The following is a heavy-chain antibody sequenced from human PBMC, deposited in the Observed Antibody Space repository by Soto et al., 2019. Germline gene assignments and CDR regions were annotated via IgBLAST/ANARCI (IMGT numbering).Heavy chain of an antibody. CDR3: AREGHYYDSSGYRDAFDI. CDR2: INSDGSST. Sequence: EVQLVESGGGLVQPGGSLRLSCAASGFTFSSYWMHWVRQAPGKGLVWVSRINSDGSSTSYADSVKGRFTISRDNAKNTLYLQMNSLRAEDTAVYYCAREGHYYDSSGYRDAFDIWGQGTMVTVSS. J-gene: IGHJ3*02. D-gene: IGHD3-22*01. V-gene: IGHV3-74*01. CDR1: GFTFSSYW.